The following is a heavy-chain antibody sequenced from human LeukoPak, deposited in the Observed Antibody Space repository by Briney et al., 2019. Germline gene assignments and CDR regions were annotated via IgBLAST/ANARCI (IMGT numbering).Heavy chain of an antibody. D-gene: IGHD3-9*01. V-gene: IGHV3-11*01. CDR3: PGERGLRYFDL. CDR1: GFTFSDYY. CDR2: ISNIGYSM. Sequence: GGSLRLSCAASGFTFSDYYMSWVRQAPGKGLEWLAYISNIGYSMYYADSVKDRSTISRDNDQRSVDLQLNSLTADDTAVYFCPGERGLRYFDLWGQGSLVTVSS. J-gene: IGHJ4*02.